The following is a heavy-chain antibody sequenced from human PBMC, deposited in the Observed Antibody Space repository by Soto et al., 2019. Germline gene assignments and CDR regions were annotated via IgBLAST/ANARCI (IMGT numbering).Heavy chain of an antibody. D-gene: IGHD2-2*01. V-gene: IGHV4-31*03. CDR1: GGSISSGGYY. J-gene: IGHJ4*02. CDR2: IYYSGSI. Sequence: SETLSLTCTVSGGSISSGGYYWSWIRQHPGKGLEWIGYIYYSGSIYYNPSLKSRVTISVDTSKNQFSLKLSSVTAADTAVYYCARSSTSATYLDYWGQGTLVTVSS. CDR3: ARSSTSATYLDY.